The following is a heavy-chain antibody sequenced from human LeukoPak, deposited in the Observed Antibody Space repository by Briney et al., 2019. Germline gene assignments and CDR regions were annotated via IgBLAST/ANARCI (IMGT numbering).Heavy chain of an antibody. J-gene: IGHJ6*02. CDR1: GGSISSYY. Sequence: SETLSLTCTVSGGSISSYYWSWIRQPPGKGLEWIGYIYYSGSTNYNPSLKSRVTISVDTSKNQFSLKLSSVTAADTAVYYCARWGSSSPRYYYYGMGVWGQGTTVTVSS. V-gene: IGHV4-59*08. CDR2: IYYSGST. D-gene: IGHD6-6*01. CDR3: ARWGSSSPRYYYYGMGV.